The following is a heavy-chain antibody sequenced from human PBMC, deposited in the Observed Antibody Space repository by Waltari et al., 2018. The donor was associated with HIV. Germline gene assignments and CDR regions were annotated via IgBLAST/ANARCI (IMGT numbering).Heavy chain of an antibody. V-gene: IGHV3-48*03. D-gene: IGHD3-22*01. CDR1: GLIFSNYE. Sequence: EMQLVESGGALRQPGGALRLSCAVSGLIFSNYEMNWGRQAPGKGLEWVLRISVSGAGTHYVDSVKCRFTSSRKNANNSMYLHMSGLRVEETSGDYCAIIGYYGFDIWGQGTMVTVSS. CDR3: AIIGYYGFDI. CDR2: ISVSGAGT. J-gene: IGHJ3*02.